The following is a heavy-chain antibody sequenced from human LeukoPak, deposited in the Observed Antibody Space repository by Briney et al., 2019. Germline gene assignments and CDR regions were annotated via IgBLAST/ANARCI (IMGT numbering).Heavy chain of an antibody. CDR1: GFTFSSYA. CDR2: ISYDGSNK. J-gene: IGHJ4*02. Sequence: GGSLRLSCAASGFTFSSYAMHWVRQAPGKGLEWVAVISYDGSNKYYADSVKGRFTISRDNSKNTLYLQMNSLRAEDTAVYYCAREKVLRFLEWLFDYWGQGTLVTVSS. CDR3: AREKVLRFLEWLFDY. D-gene: IGHD3-3*01. V-gene: IGHV3-30-3*01.